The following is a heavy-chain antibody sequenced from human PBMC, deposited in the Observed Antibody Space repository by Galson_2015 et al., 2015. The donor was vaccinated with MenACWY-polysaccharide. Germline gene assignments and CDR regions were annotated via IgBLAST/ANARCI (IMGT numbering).Heavy chain of an antibody. J-gene: IGHJ4*02. CDR1: GFTFSNYH. V-gene: IGHV3-69-1*01. CDR3: ARVLIASRSFDL. D-gene: IGHD6-13*01. CDR2: ISRSSTI. Sequence: SLRLSCAASGFTFSNYHMSWVRQAPGKGLEWASYISRSSTIYDADSVKGRSTIFRDNAKHSLHLQMNSLRAEDTAVYYCARVLIASRSFDLWGQGTLVPVSS.